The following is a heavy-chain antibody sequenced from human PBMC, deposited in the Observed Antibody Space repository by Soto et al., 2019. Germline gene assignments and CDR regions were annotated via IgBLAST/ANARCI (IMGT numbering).Heavy chain of an antibody. CDR2: IKQDGSEK. V-gene: IGHV3-7*01. Sequence: GGSLRLSCAASGFTFSSYWMSWVRQAPGKGLEWVANIKQDGSEKYYVDSVKGRFTISRDNAKNSLYLQMNSLRAEDTAVYYCARVPSIVLVPAATYYYYYYGMDVWGQGTTVTVSS. CDR1: GFTFSSYW. CDR3: ARVPSIVLVPAATYYYYYYGMDV. J-gene: IGHJ6*02. D-gene: IGHD2-2*01.